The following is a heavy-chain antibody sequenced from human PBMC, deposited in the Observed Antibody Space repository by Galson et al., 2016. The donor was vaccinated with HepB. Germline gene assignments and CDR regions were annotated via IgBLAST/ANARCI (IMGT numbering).Heavy chain of an antibody. Sequence: SLRLSCAASGFRFDAFTMHWVRQVPEKGLEWVSLINWNGDTRYYGDSVKGRFTISRDNNRNSLYLQLKSLRTEDTAFYYCVKEGGTIWFDTWGQGTLVTVSS. V-gene: IGHV3-43*01. CDR1: GFRFDAFT. J-gene: IGHJ5*02. CDR2: INWNGDTR. D-gene: IGHD3-10*01. CDR3: VKEGGTIWFDT.